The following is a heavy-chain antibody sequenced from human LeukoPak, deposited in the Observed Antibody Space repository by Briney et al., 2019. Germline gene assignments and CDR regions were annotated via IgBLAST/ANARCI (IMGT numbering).Heavy chain of an antibody. D-gene: IGHD5-18*01. J-gene: IGHJ5*02. CDR1: GFTFSSYG. CDR3: ARDRGRYSYGTGDWFDP. Sequence: GRSLRLSCAASGFTFSSYGMHWVRQAPGKGMEWVAVIWYDGSNKYYADSVKGRFTISRDNSKNTLYLQMNSLRAEDTAVYYCARDRGRYSYGTGDWFDPWGQGTLVTASS. V-gene: IGHV3-33*01. CDR2: IWYDGSNK.